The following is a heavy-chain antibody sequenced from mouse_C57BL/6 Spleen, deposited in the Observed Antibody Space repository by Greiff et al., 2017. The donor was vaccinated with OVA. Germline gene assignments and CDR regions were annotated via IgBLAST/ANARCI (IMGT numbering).Heavy chain of an antibody. V-gene: IGHV1-76*01. Sequence: QVQLKQSGAELVRPGASVTLSCKASGYTFTDYYINWVKQRPGQGLEWIARIYPGSGNTYYNEKFKGKATLTAEKSSSTAYMQLSSLTSEDSAVYFCASDYYGSSPFAYWGQGTLVTVSA. J-gene: IGHJ3*01. CDR3: ASDYYGSSPFAY. CDR1: GYTFTDYY. D-gene: IGHD1-1*01. CDR2: IYPGSGNT.